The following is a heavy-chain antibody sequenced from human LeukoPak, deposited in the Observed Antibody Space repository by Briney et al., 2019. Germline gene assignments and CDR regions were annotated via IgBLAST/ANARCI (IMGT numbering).Heavy chain of an antibody. CDR3: ARGRGITGTTDFDY. D-gene: IGHD1-7*01. CDR1: GFTFSSYS. V-gene: IGHV3-48*01. J-gene: IGHJ4*02. Sequence: GGSPRLSCAASGFTFSSYSMNWVRQAPGKGLEWVSYISSSSSTIYYADSVKGRFTISRDNAKNSLYLQMNSLRAEDTAVYYCARGRGITGTTDFDYWGQGTLVTVSS. CDR2: ISSSSSTI.